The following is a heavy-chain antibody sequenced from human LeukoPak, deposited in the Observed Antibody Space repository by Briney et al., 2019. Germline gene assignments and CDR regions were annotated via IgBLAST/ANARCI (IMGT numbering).Heavy chain of an antibody. V-gene: IGHV4-4*02. Sequence: SGTLSLTCAVSGDSLTSTAWWSWVRQPPGKGLEWIGEIYHGGNTNYNPSLKSRVTVSVDKSKNQFSLKLNSVTAADTALYYCARIPAATGYFDYWGQGTLVTVSS. CDR1: GDSLTSTAW. CDR3: ARIPAATGYFDY. D-gene: IGHD2-15*01. J-gene: IGHJ4*02. CDR2: IYHGGNT.